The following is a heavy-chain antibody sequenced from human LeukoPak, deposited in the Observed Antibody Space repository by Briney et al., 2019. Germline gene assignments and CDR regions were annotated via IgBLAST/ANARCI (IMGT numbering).Heavy chain of an antibody. J-gene: IGHJ3*02. CDR3: ARGGSGYSSGWYTAFDI. D-gene: IGHD6-19*01. V-gene: IGHV4-34*01. CDR1: GGSFSGYY. CDR2: INHSGST. Sequence: SETLSLTCAVYGGSFSGYYWSWIRQPPGKGLEWIGEINHSGSTNYNPSLKSRVTISVDTSKNQFSLKLSSVTAADTAVYYCARGGSGYSSGWYTAFDIWGQGTMVTVSS.